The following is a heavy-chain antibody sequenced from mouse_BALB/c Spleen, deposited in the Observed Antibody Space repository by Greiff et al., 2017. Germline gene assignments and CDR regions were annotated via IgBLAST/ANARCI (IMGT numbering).Heavy chain of an antibody. Sequence: EVKVEESGGGLVQLGGSLRLSCATSGFTFTDYYMSWVRQPPGKALEWLGFIRNKANGYTTEYSASVKGRFTISRDNSQSILYLQMNTLRAEDSATYYCARDTGFAYWGQGTLVTVSA. V-gene: IGHV7-3*02. CDR3: ARDTGFAY. CDR2: IRNKANGYTT. J-gene: IGHJ3*01. CDR1: GFTFTDYY.